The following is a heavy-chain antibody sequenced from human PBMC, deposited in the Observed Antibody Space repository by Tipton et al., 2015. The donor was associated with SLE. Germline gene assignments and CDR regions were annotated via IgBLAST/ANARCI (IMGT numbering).Heavy chain of an antibody. CDR2: IFHSGST. D-gene: IGHD4-17*01. CDR3: AREGHDFGDYGSTFDY. J-gene: IGHJ4*02. V-gene: IGHV4-38-2*02. CDR1: GYSISSGYS. Sequence: TLSLTCAVSGYSISSGYSWGWIRQPPGKGLVWIESIFHSGSTYYNPSLKSRVTISVDTSKNQFSLKLSSVTAADTAMYYCAREGHDFGDYGSTFDYWGQGTLVTVSS.